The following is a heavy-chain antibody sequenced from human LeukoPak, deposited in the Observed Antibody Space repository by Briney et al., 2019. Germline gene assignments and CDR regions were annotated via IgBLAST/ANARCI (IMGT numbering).Heavy chain of an antibody. CDR1: GFTFSSYW. J-gene: IGHJ4*02. CDR3: ALPSCGGDCFSG. Sequence: GGSLRLSCAASGFTFSSYWMHWVRQAPGKGLVWVSRINSDGSTTNYADSVKGRFSISRDNAKNTLYLQMNSLRAEDTAVYYCALPSCGGDCFSGWGQGTLVTVSS. CDR2: INSDGSTT. D-gene: IGHD2-21*02. V-gene: IGHV3-74*01.